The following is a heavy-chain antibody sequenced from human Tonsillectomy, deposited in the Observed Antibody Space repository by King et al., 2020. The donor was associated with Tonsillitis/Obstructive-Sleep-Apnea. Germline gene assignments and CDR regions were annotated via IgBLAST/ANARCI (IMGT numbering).Heavy chain of an antibody. CDR3: AKAGPGYCSSTSCYMFDY. Sequence: VQLVESGGGLVQPGGSLRLSCAASGFTFSSYAMSWVRQAPGKGLEWVSAISGSGGSTYYADSVKGRFTISRDNSKNTLYLQMNSLRAEDTAVYYCAKAGPGYCSSTSCYMFDYWGQGTLVTVSS. CDR2: ISGSGGST. CDR1: GFTFSSYA. J-gene: IGHJ4*02. V-gene: IGHV3-23*04. D-gene: IGHD2-2*02.